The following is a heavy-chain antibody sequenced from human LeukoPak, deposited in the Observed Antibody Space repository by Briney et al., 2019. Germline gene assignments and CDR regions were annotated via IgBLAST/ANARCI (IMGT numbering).Heavy chain of an antibody. CDR2: ISYDGSNK. V-gene: IGHV3-30*18. Sequence: PGGSLRLSCAASGFIFSSYGMHWVRQAPGKGLEWVAVISYDGSNKYYADSVKGRFTISRDNSKNTLYLQMNSLRAEDTAVYYCAKDGVSSGDFDYWGQGTLVTVSS. D-gene: IGHD3-22*01. CDR3: AKDGVSSGDFDY. J-gene: IGHJ4*02. CDR1: GFIFSSYG.